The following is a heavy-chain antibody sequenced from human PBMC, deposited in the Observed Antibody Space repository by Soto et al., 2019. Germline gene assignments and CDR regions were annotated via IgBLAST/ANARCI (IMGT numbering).Heavy chain of an antibody. J-gene: IGHJ4*02. Sequence: LRLSCAASGFTFSSYSMSWVRQAPGKGLEWVSAISGSGGSTYYADSVKGRFTISRDNSKNTLYLQMNSLRAEDTAVYYCAKAPIWSGYYLDYWGQGTLVTVYS. D-gene: IGHD3-3*01. CDR1: GFTFSSYS. CDR3: AKAPIWSGYYLDY. CDR2: ISGSGGST. V-gene: IGHV3-23*01.